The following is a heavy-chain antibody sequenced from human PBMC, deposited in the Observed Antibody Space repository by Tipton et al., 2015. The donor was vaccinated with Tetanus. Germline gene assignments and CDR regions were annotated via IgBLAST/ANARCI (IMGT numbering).Heavy chain of an antibody. Sequence: QLVQSGAEVKKPGASVKASCKASGYTFTGYYIYWVRQAPGQGLEWMGWIDPNSGGTNYAQKFQGRVTMTRDTSISTAYMELSSLRSDDTAVYYCARDRGDYIYYGMDVWGPGTTVTVS. CDR3: ARDRGDYIYYGMDV. J-gene: IGHJ6*02. CDR1: GYTFTGYY. V-gene: IGHV1-2*02. D-gene: IGHD3-22*01. CDR2: IDPNSGGT.